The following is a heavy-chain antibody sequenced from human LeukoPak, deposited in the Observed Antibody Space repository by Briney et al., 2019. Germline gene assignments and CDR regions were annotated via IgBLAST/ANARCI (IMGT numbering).Heavy chain of an antibody. CDR2: TNPSGGST. J-gene: IGHJ5*02. Sequence: GASVKVSCKASGYTFTSYYMHWVRQAPGQGLEWMGITNPSGGSTSYAQKFQGRVTMTRDMSTSTVYMELSSLRSEDTAVYYCARSLGEYWSNFDPWGQGTLVTVSS. V-gene: IGHV1-46*01. CDR3: ARSLGEYWSNFDP. CDR1: GYTFTSYY. D-gene: IGHD3-10*01.